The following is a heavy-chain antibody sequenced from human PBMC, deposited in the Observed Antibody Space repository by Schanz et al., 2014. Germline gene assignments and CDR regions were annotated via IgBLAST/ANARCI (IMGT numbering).Heavy chain of an antibody. CDR1: GGTFNSYT. Sequence: QVHLVHSGAEVKKPGSSMKVSCKASGGTFNSYTINWVRQAPGQGLEWMGRIIPILGIANYAQKFQGRVTITADRSTSTAYMELSSLRSEDTAVYYCARGYGDSPTDFWGQGTLVTVSS. CDR3: ARGYGDSPTDF. J-gene: IGHJ4*02. CDR2: IIPILGIA. V-gene: IGHV1-69*02. D-gene: IGHD4-17*01.